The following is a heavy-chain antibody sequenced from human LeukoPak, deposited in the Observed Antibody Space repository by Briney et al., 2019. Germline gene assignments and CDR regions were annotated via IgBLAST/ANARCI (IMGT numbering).Heavy chain of an antibody. CDR1: GFTVSSNY. CDR2: IYSGGST. V-gene: IGHV3-53*01. CDR3: ARSGSWFGELFDDDAFDI. Sequence: GGSLRLSCAASGFTVSSNYMSWFRQAPGKGLEWVSVIYSGGSTYYADSVKGRFTISRDNSKNTLYLQMNSLRAEDTAVYYCARSGSWFGELFDDDAFDIWGQGTMVTVSS. J-gene: IGHJ3*02. D-gene: IGHD3-10*01.